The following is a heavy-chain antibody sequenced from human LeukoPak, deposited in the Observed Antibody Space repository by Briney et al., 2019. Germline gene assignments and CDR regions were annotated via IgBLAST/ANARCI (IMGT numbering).Heavy chain of an antibody. Sequence: PGGSLRLSCAASGFTFSSYAMHWVRQAPGKGLEWVAVISYDGSNKYYADSVKGRFTISRDNAKKSVSLQMNSLRAEDTAIYYCSAILYHWGQGTLVTVSS. CDR3: SAILYH. V-gene: IGHV3-30-3*01. CDR2: ISYDGSNK. J-gene: IGHJ4*02. D-gene: IGHD2-2*01. CDR1: GFTFSSYA.